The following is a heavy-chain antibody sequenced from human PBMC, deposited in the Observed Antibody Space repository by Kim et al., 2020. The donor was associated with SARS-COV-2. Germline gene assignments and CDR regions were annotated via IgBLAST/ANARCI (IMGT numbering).Heavy chain of an antibody. CDR1: GGSLSSGGYA. CDR3: ARGGASTVTSFWYFDL. D-gene: IGHD4-17*01. J-gene: IGHJ2*01. V-gene: IGHV4-30-2*01. CDR2: IYYSGTS. Sequence: SETLSLTCRASGGSLSSGGYAWSWIRQAPGKGPEWIGYIYYSGTSHHNPALSRRVTLSIERSKNQITLQLRSVTAADTAVYFCARGGASTVTSFWYFDL.